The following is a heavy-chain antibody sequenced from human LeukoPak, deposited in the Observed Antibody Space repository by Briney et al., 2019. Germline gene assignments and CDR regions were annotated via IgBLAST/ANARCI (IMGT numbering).Heavy chain of an antibody. CDR1: GFTFRSYS. D-gene: IGHD2-15*01. J-gene: IGHJ3*02. CDR3: ARVRGSLLTDAFDI. Sequence: GGSLRLSCAASGFTFRSYSMNWVRQAPGKGLEWVSSISSSSSYIYYADSVKGRFTISRDNAKNSLYLQMNSLRAEDTAVYYCARVRGSLLTDAFDIWGQGTMVTVSS. CDR2: ISSSSSYI. V-gene: IGHV3-21*01.